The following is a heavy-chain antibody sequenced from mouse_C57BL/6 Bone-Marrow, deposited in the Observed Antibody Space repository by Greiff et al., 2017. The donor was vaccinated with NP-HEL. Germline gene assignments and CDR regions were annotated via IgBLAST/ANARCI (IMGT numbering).Heavy chain of an antibody. CDR3: ARERGSSFWYFDV. V-gene: IGHV5-16*01. Sequence: EVQRVESEGGLVQPGSSMKLSCTASGFTFSDYYMAWVRQVPEKGLEWVANINYDGSSTYYLDSLKSRFIISRDNAKNILYLQMSSLKSEDTATYYCARERGSSFWYFDVWGTGTTVTVSS. CDR2: INYDGSST. CDR1: GFTFSDYY. D-gene: IGHD1-1*01. J-gene: IGHJ1*03.